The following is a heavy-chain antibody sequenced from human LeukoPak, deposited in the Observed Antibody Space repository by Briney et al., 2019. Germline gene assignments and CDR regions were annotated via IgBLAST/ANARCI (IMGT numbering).Heavy chain of an antibody. D-gene: IGHD3-10*01. J-gene: IGHJ4*02. V-gene: IGHV4-38-2*02. Sequence: SETLSLTCAVSGYSISSAYYWGWIRQPPGKGLEWIGSILHSGSTYYNPSLKSRVTISVDTSKNHFSLKLTSVTAADTAVYYCARDRGVRGEMDFWVQGTLVTVSS. CDR1: GYSISSAYY. CDR3: ARDRGVRGEMDF. CDR2: ILHSGST.